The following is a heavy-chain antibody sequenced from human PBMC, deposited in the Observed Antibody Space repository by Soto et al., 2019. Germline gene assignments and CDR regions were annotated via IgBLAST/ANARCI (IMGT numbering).Heavy chain of an antibody. J-gene: IGHJ4*02. Sequence: EVQLLESGGGLGQPGGSLRVSCATSGFSFSSYAMTWVRQAPGKGLEWVSAISGSGGSAYYADSVKGRFTISRDNSKNTLYLQMNSLRAEDTAVYYCAAQGMSGSYCIYWGQGTLVTVSS. V-gene: IGHV3-23*01. D-gene: IGHD1-26*01. CDR1: GFSFSSYA. CDR2: ISGSGGSA. CDR3: AAQGMSGSYCIY.